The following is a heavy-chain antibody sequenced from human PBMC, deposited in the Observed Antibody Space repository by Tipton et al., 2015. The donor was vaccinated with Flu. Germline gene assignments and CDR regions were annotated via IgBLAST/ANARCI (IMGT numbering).Heavy chain of an antibody. Sequence: QSGPEVKRPGESLKISCKGSGYSFTSYWIGWVRQMPGKGLEWMGIIYPGDSDTRYSPSFQGQVTISADKSISTAYLQWSSLKASDTAMYYCARRGIAAAGIQDDAFDIWGQGTMVTVSS. D-gene: IGHD6-13*01. V-gene: IGHV5-51*01. CDR3: ARRGIAAAGIQDDAFDI. CDR1: GYSFTSYW. CDR2: IYPGDSDT. J-gene: IGHJ3*02.